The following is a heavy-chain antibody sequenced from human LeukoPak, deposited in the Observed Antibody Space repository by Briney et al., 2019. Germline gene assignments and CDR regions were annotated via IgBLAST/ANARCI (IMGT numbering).Heavy chain of an antibody. V-gene: IGHV3-23*01. D-gene: IGHD6-13*01. CDR1: GFTFSSYG. CDR2: ISGSGGST. Sequence: PGGSLRLSCEASGFTFSSYGMSWVRQAPGKGLEWVSAISGSGGSTYYADSVKGRFTISRDNSKNTLYLQMNSLRAEDTAVYYCARDAQQVVQGGTGWFDPWGQGTLVTVSS. J-gene: IGHJ5*02. CDR3: ARDAQQVVQGGTGWFDP.